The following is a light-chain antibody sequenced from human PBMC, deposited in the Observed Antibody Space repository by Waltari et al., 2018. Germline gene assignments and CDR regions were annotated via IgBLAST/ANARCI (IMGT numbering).Light chain of an antibody. CDR2: STT. J-gene: IGLJ3*02. CDR3: LLYDGSDQV. V-gene: IGLV7-43*01. Sequence: QTVVTQEPSLTVSPGGAVTLTCDSSAGAVTSGNYPNWIQQKPGQVPRSLIHSTTNRHSWTPARFSGSLLGGKAALTLSGVQPEDEAEYYCLLYDGSDQVFGGGTKLTVL. CDR1: AGAVTSGNY.